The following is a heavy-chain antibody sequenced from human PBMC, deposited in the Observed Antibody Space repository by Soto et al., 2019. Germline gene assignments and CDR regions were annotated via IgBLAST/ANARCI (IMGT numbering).Heavy chain of an antibody. CDR3: ATSYGSGSAHFDY. CDR2: IIPILRMA. V-gene: IGHV1-69*02. J-gene: IGHJ4*02. Sequence: QVQLVQSGAEVKMPGSSVKVSCTASGGTFTSYTFSWVRQVPGQGLEWMGRIIPILRMADFAQKFQGRVTINADESTSTVYMKLSSLGSEDTAVYYCATSYGSGSAHFDYWGQGTLVTVS. D-gene: IGHD3-10*01. CDR1: GGTFTSYT.